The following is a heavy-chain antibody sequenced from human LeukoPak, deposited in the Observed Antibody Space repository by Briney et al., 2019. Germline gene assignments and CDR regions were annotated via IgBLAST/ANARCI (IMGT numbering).Heavy chain of an antibody. V-gene: IGHV4-39*01. CDR3: ARLHYYYYGMDV. CDR2: IYYRGST. CDR1: GGSISSSSYY. J-gene: IGHJ6*02. Sequence: TSETLSLTCTVSGGSISSSSYYWVWIRQPPGKGLEWIGSIYYRGSTYYNPPLKSRVTISVDTSKNQFSLELSSVTAADTAVYYCARLHYYYYGMDVWGQGTTVTVSS.